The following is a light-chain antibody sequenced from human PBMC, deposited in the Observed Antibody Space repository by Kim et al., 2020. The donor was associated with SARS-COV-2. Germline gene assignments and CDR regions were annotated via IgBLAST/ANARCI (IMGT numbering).Light chain of an antibody. Sequence: VSVSPVQTASITCSGDKLGDKYACWYQQKPGQSPVLVIYQDSKRPSGIPERFSGSNSGNTATLTISGTQAMDEADYYCQAWDSSPGFGGGTQLTVL. V-gene: IGLV3-1*01. CDR2: QDS. J-gene: IGLJ3*02. CDR1: KLGDKY. CDR3: QAWDSSPG.